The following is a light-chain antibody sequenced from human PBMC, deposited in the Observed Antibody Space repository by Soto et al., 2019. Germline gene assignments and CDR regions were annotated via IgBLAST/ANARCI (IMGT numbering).Light chain of an antibody. CDR1: QTVNTY. Sequence: DIQMTQSPSSLSASIGDRVTITCRASQTVNTYLHWYQQKPGKAPKLMIYEASTLQSGVPSRFSGSGSGTEFTLTISSLQPEDFATYYCQQLNSYPRTFGGGTKVDI. CDR3: QQLNSYPRT. J-gene: IGKJ4*01. CDR2: EAS. V-gene: IGKV1-9*01.